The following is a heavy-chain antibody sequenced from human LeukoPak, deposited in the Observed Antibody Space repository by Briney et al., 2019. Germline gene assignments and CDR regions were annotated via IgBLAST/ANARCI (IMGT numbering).Heavy chain of an antibody. Sequence: SETLSLTCAVYGGSFSGYYWSWIRQPPGKGLEWIGYIYSSGSSNYNPSLRSRVTISEDTSKNQFSLKLSSMTAADTAVYYCARDRGYSGYDFSLWGQGTLVTVSS. CDR1: GGSFSGYY. D-gene: IGHD5-12*01. J-gene: IGHJ4*02. CDR3: ARDRGYSGYDFSL. V-gene: IGHV4-59*01. CDR2: IYSSGSS.